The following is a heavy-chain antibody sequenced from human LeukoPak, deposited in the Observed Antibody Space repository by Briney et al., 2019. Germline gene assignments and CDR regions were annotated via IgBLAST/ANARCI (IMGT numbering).Heavy chain of an antibody. J-gene: IGHJ4*02. D-gene: IGHD3-10*01. V-gene: IGHV3-23*01. Sequence: GGSLRLSCAASGFTFSNYAMTWVRQAPGKGLEWVSAIRSGGNTYYADSVKGRFTISRDNSKDTLYLQMNSLRAEDTAVYYCAKDPMVRGATYDHWGQGTLVTVSS. CDR1: GFTFSNYA. CDR2: IRSGGNT. CDR3: AKDPMVRGATYDH.